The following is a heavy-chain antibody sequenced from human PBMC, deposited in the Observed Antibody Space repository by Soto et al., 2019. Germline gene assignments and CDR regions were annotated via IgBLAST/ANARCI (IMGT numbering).Heavy chain of an antibody. D-gene: IGHD5-18*01. J-gene: IGHJ2*01. CDR3: ARASYDIYWYFDL. Sequence: EVQLVESGGGLVQPGGSLRLSCAASGFTFSSYDMHWVRQATGKGLEWVSAIGTAGDTYYPGSVKGRFTISRENAKNSLYLKMNSLRAEDTAVYYCARASYDIYWYFDLWGPGTLVTVSS. CDR1: GFTFSSYD. V-gene: IGHV3-13*01. CDR2: IGTAGDT.